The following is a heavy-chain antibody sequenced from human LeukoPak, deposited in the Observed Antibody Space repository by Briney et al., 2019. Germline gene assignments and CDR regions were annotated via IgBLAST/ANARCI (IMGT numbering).Heavy chain of an antibody. CDR3: ARDRGIQLWERYYYYYMDV. D-gene: IGHD5-18*01. CDR1: GYTFTGCY. J-gene: IGHJ6*03. Sequence: ASVKVSCKASGYTFTGCYMHWVRQAPGQGLEWMGWINPNSGGTNYAQKFQGRVTMTRDTSISTAYMELSRLRSDDTAVYYCARDRGIQLWERYYYYYMDVWGKGTTVTVSS. V-gene: IGHV1-2*02. CDR2: INPNSGGT.